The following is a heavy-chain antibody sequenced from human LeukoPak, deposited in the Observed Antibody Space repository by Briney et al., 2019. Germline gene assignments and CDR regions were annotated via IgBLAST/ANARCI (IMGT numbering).Heavy chain of an antibody. CDR1: GFSLSTSGVG. CDR2: IYWNDDK. V-gene: IGHV2-5*01. CDR3: AHQPDYGGNTRLFDY. Sequence: SGPTLVKPTQTLTLTCTFSGFSLSTSGVGVGWIRQPPGKALEWLALIYWNDDKRYSPSLKSRLTITKDTSKNHVVLTMTNMDPVDTATYYCAHQPDYGGNTRLFDYWGQGTLVTVSS. J-gene: IGHJ4*02. D-gene: IGHD4-23*01.